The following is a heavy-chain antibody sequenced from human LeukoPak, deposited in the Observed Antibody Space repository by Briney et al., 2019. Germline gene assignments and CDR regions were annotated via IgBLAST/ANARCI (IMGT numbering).Heavy chain of an antibody. V-gene: IGHV4-59*01. Sequence: SETLSLTCTVSGGSISSYYWSWIRQSPGKGLEWIGYIYHSGSINYNPSLKSRVTISVDTSKNQFSLNLTSVTAADTAVYYCAREGNSSGWYFGAFDVWGQGTMVTVSS. D-gene: IGHD6-19*01. CDR1: GGSISSYY. CDR3: AREGNSSGWYFGAFDV. CDR2: IYHSGSI. J-gene: IGHJ3*01.